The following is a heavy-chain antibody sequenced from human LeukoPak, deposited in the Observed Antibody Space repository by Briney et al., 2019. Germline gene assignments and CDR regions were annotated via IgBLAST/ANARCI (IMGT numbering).Heavy chain of an antibody. Sequence: PGGSLRLSCAASGYTFSGYNMNWVRQTPGKGLKYVSSISSSSSAIYYADSVKGRFTISRDNANDSVYLQMNSLRAEDTAVYFCARAPTTPGRSYFYHYMDVWGKGTTVTVSS. CDR3: ARAPTTPGRSYFYHYMDV. CDR2: ISSSSSAI. CDR1: GYTFSGYN. J-gene: IGHJ6*03. D-gene: IGHD1-1*01. V-gene: IGHV3-48*04.